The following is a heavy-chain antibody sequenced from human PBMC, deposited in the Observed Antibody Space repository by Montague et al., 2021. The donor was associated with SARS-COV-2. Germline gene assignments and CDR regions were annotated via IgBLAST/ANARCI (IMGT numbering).Heavy chain of an antibody. D-gene: IGHD6-13*01. CDR1: GGSTSSGSYY. CDR3: GRQGGSCSWYGGYYYGMDV. V-gene: IGHV4-39*01. J-gene: IGHJ6*02. CDR2: IYYSGST. Sequence: SETLSLTCTVSGGSTSSGSYYWGWIRQPPGKGLEWIGSIYYSGSTYYNPSLKSRVTISVDTSKNQFSLKLSSVTAADTAVYYCGRQGGSCSWYGGYYYGMDVWGQGTTVTVSS.